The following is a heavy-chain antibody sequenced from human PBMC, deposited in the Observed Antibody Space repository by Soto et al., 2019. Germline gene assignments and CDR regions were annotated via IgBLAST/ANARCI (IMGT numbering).Heavy chain of an antibody. D-gene: IGHD3-16*01. Sequence: QVQLQESGPGLVKPSETLSLTCAVSGASIRSYHWSWIRQPAAKGLEWIGRMQHTGNTNYNPSLKSRVTMSVDTSKNQISLKMTSVTAADTTVYFCAKDVSSRRWFDPWGQGILVIVSS. J-gene: IGHJ5*02. V-gene: IGHV4-4*07. CDR2: MQHTGNT. CDR3: AKDVSSRRWFDP. CDR1: GASIRSYH.